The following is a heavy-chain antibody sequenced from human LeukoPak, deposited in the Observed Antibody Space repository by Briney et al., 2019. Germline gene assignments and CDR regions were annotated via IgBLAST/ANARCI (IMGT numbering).Heavy chain of an antibody. V-gene: IGHV3-23*01. CDR2: ISGSGDRT. D-gene: IGHD5-24*01. CDR3: AKRGRDGYNSPIDY. J-gene: IGHJ4*02. Sequence: GGSLRLSCAASGFTFSDYAMNWVRQAPGKGLEWVSGISGSGDRTSYGDAVKGRFTISRDSSKNTLYVQMNSLRAEDTAIYYCAKRGRDGYNSPIDYWGQGTLVTVSS. CDR1: GFTFSDYA.